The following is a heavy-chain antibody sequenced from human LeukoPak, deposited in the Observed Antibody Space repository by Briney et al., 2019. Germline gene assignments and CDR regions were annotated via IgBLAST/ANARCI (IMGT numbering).Heavy chain of an antibody. CDR2: FDPEDGET. J-gene: IGHJ4*02. Sequence: ASVKVSCKVSGYTLTELSIHWVRQAPGKGLEWMGGFDPEDGETIYAQKFQGRVTMTEDTSTDTAYMELSSLRSEDPAVYYCATHLVDYYGSGSEYYFDYWGQGTLVTVSS. V-gene: IGHV1-24*01. D-gene: IGHD3-10*01. CDR1: GYTLTELS. CDR3: ATHLVDYYGSGSEYYFDY.